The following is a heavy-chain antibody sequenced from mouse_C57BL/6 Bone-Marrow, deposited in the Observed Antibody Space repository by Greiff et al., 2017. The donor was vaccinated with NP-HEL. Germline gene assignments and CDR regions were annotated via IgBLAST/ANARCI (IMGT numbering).Heavy chain of an antibody. CDR3: ARGTLYYFHY. V-gene: IGHV1-80*01. CDR1: GYAFSSYW. CDR2: IYPGDGDT. J-gene: IGHJ2*01. D-gene: IGHD2-3*01. Sequence: QVHVKQSGAELVKPGASVKISCKASGYAFSSYWMNWVKQRPGKGLEWIGQIYPGDGDTNYNGKFKGKATLTADKSSSTAYMQLSSLTSEDSAVYFCARGTLYYFHYWGQGTTLTVSS.